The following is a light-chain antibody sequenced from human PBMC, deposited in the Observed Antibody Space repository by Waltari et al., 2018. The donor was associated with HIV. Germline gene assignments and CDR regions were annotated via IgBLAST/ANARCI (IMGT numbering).Light chain of an antibody. CDR2: DDN. CDR3: QVWDPNDDWV. J-gene: IGLJ3*02. Sequence: YVLTQPPSVSVVPGQTATVACIGHKIGTKDVHWYRQRPGQAPEVVVHDDNARPSEIPVRISGSNSGDMATLRIENVESDDEAVYSCQVWDPNDDWVYGGGTQLTIL. CDR1: KIGTKD. V-gene: IGLV3-21*02.